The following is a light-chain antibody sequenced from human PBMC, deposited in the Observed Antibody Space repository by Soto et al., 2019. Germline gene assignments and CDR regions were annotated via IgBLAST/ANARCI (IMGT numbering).Light chain of an antibody. J-gene: IGKJ1*01. Sequence: DIKMTMSPSTLSACVGNRVTLTCRASQSISSWLAWYQQKAGKAPKLLIYHVYSLESGVPSRFSGSESRTGCTLTLSSLQSADFAVFNGKEYNNWWTFGQGSMVDIK. CDR2: HVY. CDR1: QSISSW. CDR3: KEYNNWWT. V-gene: IGKV1-5*01.